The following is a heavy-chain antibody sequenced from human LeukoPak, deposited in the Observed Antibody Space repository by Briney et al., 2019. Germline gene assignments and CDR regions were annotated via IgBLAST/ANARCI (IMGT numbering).Heavy chain of an antibody. CDR1: GFTFGDYA. V-gene: IGHV3-49*03. J-gene: IGHJ6*03. Sequence: GGSLRLSCTASGFTFGDYAMSWFRQAPGKGLEWVGFIRSKAYGGTTEYAASVKGRFTISRDDSKSIAYLQMNSLKTEDTAVYYCTKIAAAGTYYYYYMDVWGKGTTVTVSS. CDR2: IRSKAYGGTT. CDR3: TKIAAAGTYYYYYMDV. D-gene: IGHD6-13*01.